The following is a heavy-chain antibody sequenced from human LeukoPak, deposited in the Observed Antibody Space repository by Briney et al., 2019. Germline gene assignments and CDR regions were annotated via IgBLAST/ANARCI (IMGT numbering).Heavy chain of an antibody. CDR2: IYYTGST. V-gene: IGHV4-59*01. D-gene: IGHD3-10*01. CDR3: EKSPSCGSGLDAFDI. CDR1: GGSISNYY. J-gene: IGHJ3*02. Sequence: SETLSLTCTVSGGSISNYYWSWIRQPPAKGLEWIGYIYYTGSTKYNPSLKSRVTLSVDSSKTQFSLKLNSVTTADTAVYYFEKSPSCGSGLDAFDIWGQGTMVTVSS.